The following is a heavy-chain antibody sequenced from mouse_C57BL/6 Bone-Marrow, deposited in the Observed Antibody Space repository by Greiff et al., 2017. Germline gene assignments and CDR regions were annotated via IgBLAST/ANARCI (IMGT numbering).Heavy chain of an antibody. CDR1: GYTFTSYW. CDR2: IDPSDSYT. V-gene: IGHV1-69*01. Sequence: QVQLQQPGAELVMPGASVKLSCKASGYTFTSYWMHWVKQRPGQGLEWIGEIDPSDSYTNYNQKFKGKSTLTVDKSSSTSYMPLSRLTSEDSAVYYCAREEVYYGNRAWFAYWGQGTLVTVAA. J-gene: IGHJ3*01. CDR3: AREEVYYGNRAWFAY. D-gene: IGHD2-1*01.